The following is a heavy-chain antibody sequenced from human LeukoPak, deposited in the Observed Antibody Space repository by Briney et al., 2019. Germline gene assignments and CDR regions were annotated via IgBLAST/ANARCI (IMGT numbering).Heavy chain of an antibody. J-gene: IGHJ4*02. V-gene: IGHV4-4*07. CDR1: GASISSYY. Sequence: SETLSLTCTVSGASISSYYWSWIRQPAGKGLEWIGRIYTNGSPNYNPSLQSRVTMSVDTSKNQFSLKLKSVTAADTAVYYCARALGPYYFDYWGQGTWSPSPQ. CDR2: IYTNGSP. CDR3: ARALGPYYFDY.